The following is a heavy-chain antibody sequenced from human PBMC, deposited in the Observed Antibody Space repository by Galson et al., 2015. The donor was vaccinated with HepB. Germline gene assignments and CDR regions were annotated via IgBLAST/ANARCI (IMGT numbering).Heavy chain of an antibody. CDR3: ARDLLPAATRGGDYYYMDV. CDR2: IYYSGST. V-gene: IGHV4-59*01. D-gene: IGHD2-2*01. Sequence: ETLSLTCTVSGGSISSYYWSWIRQPPGKGLEWIGYIYYSGSTNYNPSLKSRVTIPVDTSKNQFSLKLSSVTAADTAVYYCARDLLPAATRGGDYYYMDVWGKGTTVTVSS. CDR1: GGSISSYY. J-gene: IGHJ6*03.